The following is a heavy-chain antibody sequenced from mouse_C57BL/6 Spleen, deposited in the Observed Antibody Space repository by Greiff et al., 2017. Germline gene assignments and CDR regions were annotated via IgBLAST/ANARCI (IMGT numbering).Heavy chain of an antibody. CDR1: GYTFTDYY. V-gene: IGHV1-19*01. Sequence: EVQLQESGPVLVKPGASVKMSCKASGYTFTDYYMNWVKQSHGKSLEWIGVINPYNGGTSYNQKFKGKATLTVDKSSSTAYMELNSLTSEDSAVYYCAREESYDYPFAYWGQGTLVTVSA. J-gene: IGHJ3*01. CDR2: INPYNGGT. D-gene: IGHD2-4*01. CDR3: AREESYDYPFAY.